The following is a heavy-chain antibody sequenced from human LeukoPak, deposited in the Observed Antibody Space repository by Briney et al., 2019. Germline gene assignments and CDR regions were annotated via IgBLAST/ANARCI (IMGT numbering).Heavy chain of an antibody. D-gene: IGHD4-23*01. V-gene: IGHV3-30*04. CDR1: GFSFSRYA. CDR3: ARGAHYDDYGGGYFDY. J-gene: IGHJ4*02. CDR2: IPYAGSNK. Sequence: PGGSLRLSCAASGFSFSRYAMHWVRQAAAKGLEWVAVIPYAGSNKDYADSVKGRFTISRDNSKNTLYLQMNSLGAEETAVYYCARGAHYDDYGGGYFDYWGQGTLVTVSS.